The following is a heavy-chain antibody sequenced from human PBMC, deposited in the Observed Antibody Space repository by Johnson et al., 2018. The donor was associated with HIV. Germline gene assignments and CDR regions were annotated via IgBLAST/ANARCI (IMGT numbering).Heavy chain of an antibody. Sequence: VQLVESGGGSVQPGRSLRVSCAASGFTFDDYAMHWVRQAPGKGLEWVSGISWTSGSRGYADSVKGRFIISRHNAKNSLNLQMNSLRAEDTALYYCAKGMLAERGAFDIWGQGTMVTVSS. CDR2: ISWTSGSR. V-gene: IGHV3-9*01. D-gene: IGHD3-3*02. CDR1: GFTFDDYA. J-gene: IGHJ3*02. CDR3: AKGMLAERGAFDI.